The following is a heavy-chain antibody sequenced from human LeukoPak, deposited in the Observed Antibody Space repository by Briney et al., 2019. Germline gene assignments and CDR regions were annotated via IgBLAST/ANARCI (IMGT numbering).Heavy chain of an antibody. CDR1: GFTFSTSW. CDR3: TRDLHV. Sequence: GGSLRLSCAASGFTFSTSWMHWVRQAPGKGLVWVSRISTDGTYTSSADSVKGRFTTSRDNAKNTLYLQMSSLRADKTAVYYCTRDLHVWGHGTLVTVSS. J-gene: IGHJ4*01. V-gene: IGHV3-74*01. CDR2: ISTDGTYT.